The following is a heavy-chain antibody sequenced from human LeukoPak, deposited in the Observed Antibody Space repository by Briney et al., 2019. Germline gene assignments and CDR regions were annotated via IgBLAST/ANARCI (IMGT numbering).Heavy chain of an antibody. J-gene: IGHJ4*02. CDR2: ITASGDST. CDR3: ARDYPTSGIVTIFDY. D-gene: IGHD1-1*01. Sequence: GGSLRLSCASSGFTFNKYGMTWVRRAPGKGLEWVSSITASGDSTYCADSVKGRFTISRDNSKNTLYLQMSSLRAEDTAVYYCARDYPTSGIVTIFDYWGQGSLVTVSS. V-gene: IGHV3-23*01. CDR1: GFTFNKYG.